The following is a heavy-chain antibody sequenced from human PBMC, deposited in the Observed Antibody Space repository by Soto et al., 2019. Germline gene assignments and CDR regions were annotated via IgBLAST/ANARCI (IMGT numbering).Heavy chain of an antibody. CDR3: AREVVPAAPTYYGMDV. V-gene: IGHV3-53*04. Sequence: EVQLVESVGGWVQPAGSLKLSCIASGFTVSSNYMTWVRQAPGKGLEWVSVIYSGGNTYYADSVKGRFTISRHNSKNTLYLQMNSLTPEDTAVYYCAREVVPAAPTYYGMDVWGQGTTVTVSS. CDR2: IYSGGNT. CDR1: GFTVSSNY. D-gene: IGHD2-2*01. J-gene: IGHJ6*02.